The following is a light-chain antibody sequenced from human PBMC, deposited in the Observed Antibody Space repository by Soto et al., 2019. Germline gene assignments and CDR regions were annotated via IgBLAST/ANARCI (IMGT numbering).Light chain of an antibody. CDR3: QQSYSTPRT. V-gene: IGKV1-39*01. J-gene: IGKJ1*01. CDR2: AAS. CDR1: RDIGNF. Sequence: DIQMTQSPSSLSASAGDRIIITCRASRDIGNFVNWYQQTPGKAPKLLIYAASSLQTGVPSRLSGSGSGTDFSLTISSLQPEDFSTYYCQQSYSTPRTFGQGTKVDI.